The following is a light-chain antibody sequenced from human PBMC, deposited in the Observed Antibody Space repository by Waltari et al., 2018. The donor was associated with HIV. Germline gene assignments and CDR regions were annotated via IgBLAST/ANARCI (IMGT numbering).Light chain of an antibody. J-gene: IGLJ1*01. V-gene: IGLV1-40*01. CDR1: SPTIGPNFV. CDR2: ANS. CDR3: QSFDSSLNAYV. Sequence: QSVLTQAPSVSGAPGQRVTIPCTGSSPTIGPNFVVHGYQLLPGSSPKLLIFANSNRPSGVPDRFSGSKSGTSASLAITGLHPEDEAEYYCQSFDSSLNAYVFGTGTTVIVL.